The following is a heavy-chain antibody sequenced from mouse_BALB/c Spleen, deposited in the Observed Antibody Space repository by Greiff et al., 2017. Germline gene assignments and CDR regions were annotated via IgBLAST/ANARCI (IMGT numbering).Heavy chain of an antibody. V-gene: IGHV1-54*01. CDR2: INPGSGGT. CDR3: ARYYGSSSYAMDY. D-gene: IGHD1-1*01. CDR1: GYAFTNYL. Sequence: VQLQQSGAELVRPGTSVKVSCKASGYAFTNYLIEWVKQRPGQGLEWIGVINPGSGGTNYNEKFKGKATLTVDKSSSTAYMQLSSLTSEDSAVYYCARYYGSSSYAMDYWGQGTSVTVSS. J-gene: IGHJ4*01.